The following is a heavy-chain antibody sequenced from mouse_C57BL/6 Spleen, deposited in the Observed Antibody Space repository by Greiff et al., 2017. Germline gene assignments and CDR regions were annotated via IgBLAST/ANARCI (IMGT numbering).Heavy chain of an antibody. Sequence: QVQLKQSGAELVRPGASVTLSCKASGYTFTDYEMHWVKQTPVHGLEWIGAIAPETGGTAYNQKFKGKAILTADKSSRTAYMELRSQTSEDSAVYYGTRDGNYVNFDYWGQGTTLTVSS. J-gene: IGHJ2*01. D-gene: IGHD2-1*01. CDR1: GYTFTDYE. CDR3: TRDGNYVNFDY. V-gene: IGHV1-15*01. CDR2: IAPETGGT.